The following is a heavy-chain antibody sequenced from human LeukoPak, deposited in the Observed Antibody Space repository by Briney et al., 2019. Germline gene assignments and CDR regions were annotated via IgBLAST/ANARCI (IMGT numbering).Heavy chain of an antibody. D-gene: IGHD4-23*01. V-gene: IGHV4-30-2*01. Sequence: SETLSLTCAVSCVSISSGGYSWRWIRQPRGKGLEWIGYIYHSGSTYYNPSLKSRVTISVDRSKNQFSLKLSSVTAADTAVYYCDRGEVVTPTSWGQGTLVTVSS. CDR2: IYHSGST. CDR3: DRGEVVTPTS. CDR1: CVSISSGGYS. J-gene: IGHJ4*02.